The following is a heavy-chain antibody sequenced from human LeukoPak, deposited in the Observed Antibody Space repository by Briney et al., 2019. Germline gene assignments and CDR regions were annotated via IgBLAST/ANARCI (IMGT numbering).Heavy chain of an antibody. CDR3: ARGTRDGTYYYYYGMDV. V-gene: IGHV3-53*01. Sequence: GGSLRLSCVASGFTVSSNYMTWVRQAPGKGLEWVSVIYAGGRTYYADSVKGRYTISRDNSKDTLYLQMNNLRAEDTAVYYCARGTRDGTYYYYYGMDVWGQGTTVTVSS. J-gene: IGHJ6*02. CDR2: IYAGGRT. CDR1: GFTVSSNY.